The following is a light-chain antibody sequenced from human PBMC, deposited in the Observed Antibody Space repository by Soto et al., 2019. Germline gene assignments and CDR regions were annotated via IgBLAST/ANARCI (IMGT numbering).Light chain of an antibody. CDR2: AAS. Sequence: DIQMTQSPSSLSAAVGDRVTITCRASQSISNYLNWYQQKPGKVLKLLIYAASSLQSGVPSRFSGSGSGTDFTLTISSLQPEDFATYYCQQSYSTTWTFGQGTKVEIK. J-gene: IGKJ1*01. CDR3: QQSYSTTWT. V-gene: IGKV1-39*01. CDR1: QSISNY.